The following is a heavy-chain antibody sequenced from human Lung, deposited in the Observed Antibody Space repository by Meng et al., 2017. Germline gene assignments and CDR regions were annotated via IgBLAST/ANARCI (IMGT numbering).Heavy chain of an antibody. CDR2: ISDSGGST. J-gene: IGHJ4*02. V-gene: IGHV3-23*01. CDR3: AKHYDAVEMFSADS. D-gene: IGHD3-22*01. CDR1: GFTFSSYA. Sequence: GESLKISCAASGFTFSSYAMSWVRQAPGKGLEWVSGISDSGGSTYYADSVKGRFTISRDNSKNTLFLQMNSLRAEDTAVYYCAKHYDAVEMFSADSWGQGTLVTVSS.